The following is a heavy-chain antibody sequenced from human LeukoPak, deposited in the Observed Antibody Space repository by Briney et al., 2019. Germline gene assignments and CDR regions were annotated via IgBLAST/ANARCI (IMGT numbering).Heavy chain of an antibody. J-gene: IGHJ6*02. CDR1: GFTFSSYW. D-gene: IGHD1-26*01. V-gene: IGHV3-23*01. CDR3: ARVRSGSSAGNYGMDV. CDR2: ISGSGGST. Sequence: GGSLRLSCAASGFTFSSYWMSWVRQAPGKGLEWVSAISGSGGSTYYADSVKGRFTISRDNSKNTLYLQMNSLRAEDTAVYYCARVRSGSSAGNYGMDVWGQGTTVTVSS.